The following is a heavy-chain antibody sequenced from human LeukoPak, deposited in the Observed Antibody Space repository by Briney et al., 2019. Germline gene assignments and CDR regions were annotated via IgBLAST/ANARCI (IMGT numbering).Heavy chain of an antibody. CDR1: GYTFTSYG. CDR3: ARDFERDYGPSDAFDI. Sequence: ASVKVSCKASGYTFTSYGISWVRQAPGQGIEWIGWISAYNGNTNYAQKLQGRVTMTTDTSTSTAYMELRSLRSDDTAVYYCARDFERDYGPSDAFDIWGQGTMVTVSS. J-gene: IGHJ3*02. CDR2: ISAYNGNT. D-gene: IGHD4-17*01. V-gene: IGHV1-18*04.